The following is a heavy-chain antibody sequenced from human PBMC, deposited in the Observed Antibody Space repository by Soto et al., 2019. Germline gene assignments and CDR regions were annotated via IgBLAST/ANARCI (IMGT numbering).Heavy chain of an antibody. Sequence: PSETLSLTCTVSGGSISRYYWSWIRQPPGKGLEWIGYMYNTGSTVYNPPFKSRVTISVDTSKNQFSLKLNSVTAADTAVCYCARDLWGYCGTDCYPLDVWGQGTTVTVS. CDR3: ARDLWGYCGTDCYPLDV. CDR1: GGSISRYY. J-gene: IGHJ6*02. CDR2: MYNTGST. D-gene: IGHD2-21*02. V-gene: IGHV4-59*01.